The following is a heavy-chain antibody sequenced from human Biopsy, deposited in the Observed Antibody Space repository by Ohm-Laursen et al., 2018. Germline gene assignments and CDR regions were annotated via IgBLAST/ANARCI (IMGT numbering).Heavy chain of an antibody. CDR3: ARDRDRRGWFDP. CDR1: GGDINNYY. J-gene: IGHJ5*02. CDR2: IYPGGST. D-gene: IGHD1-14*01. V-gene: IGHV4-4*07. Sequence: SETLSLTCNVSGGDINNYYWSWIRQPAGKGLEWIGRIYPGGSTNYNPSLKSRVTMSVDTSKKQLSLGVSSVTAADTAAYYCARDRDRRGWFDPWGQGTLVTVSS.